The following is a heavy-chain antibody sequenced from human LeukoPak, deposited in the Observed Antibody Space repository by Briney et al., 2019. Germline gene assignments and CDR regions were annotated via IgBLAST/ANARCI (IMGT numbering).Heavy chain of an antibody. Sequence: SETLSLTCAVYGGSFSGYYWSWIRQPPGKGLEWIGEINHSGNTNYNPSLKSRVTISVDTSKNQFSLKLSSVTAADTAVYYCARANPYYDFWSGYAGRYFDYWGQGTLVTVSS. V-gene: IGHV4-34*01. CDR3: ARANPYYDFWSGYAGRYFDY. CDR1: GGSFSGYY. J-gene: IGHJ4*02. CDR2: INHSGNT. D-gene: IGHD3-3*01.